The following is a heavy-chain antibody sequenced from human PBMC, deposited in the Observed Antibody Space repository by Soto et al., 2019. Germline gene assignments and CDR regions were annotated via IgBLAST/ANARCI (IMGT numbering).Heavy chain of an antibody. CDR3: AKAIWYSGNHYFDY. D-gene: IGHD1-26*01. CDR1: GDAFKNSA. V-gene: IGHV1-3*01. Sequence: SVKVSWKASGDAFKNSAVEWVRQAPGQSLEWMGWINAGDGRTRYSEKYQGRVTITRDTSATIAYMELSSLRSEDTVLYYCAKAIWYSGNHYFDYWGQGTLVTVSS. J-gene: IGHJ4*02. CDR2: INAGDGRT.